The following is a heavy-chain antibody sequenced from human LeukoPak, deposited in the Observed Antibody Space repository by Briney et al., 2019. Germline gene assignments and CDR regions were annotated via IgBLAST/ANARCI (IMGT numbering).Heavy chain of an antibody. CDR1: GGSFSGYY. D-gene: IGHD5-18*01. J-gene: IGHJ5*02. CDR2: INHSGST. V-gene: IGHV4-34*01. Sequence: SETLSLTCAVYGGSFSGYYWSWIRQPPGKGLEWIGEINHSGSTNYNPSLKSRVAISVDTSKNQFSLKLSSVTAADTAVYYCARSHTAMVSWGQGTLVTVSS. CDR3: ARSHTAMVS.